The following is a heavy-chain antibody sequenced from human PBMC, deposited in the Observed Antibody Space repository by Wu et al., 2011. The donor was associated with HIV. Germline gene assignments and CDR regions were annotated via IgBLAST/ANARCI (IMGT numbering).Heavy chain of an antibody. CDR1: GYTFSSSD. V-gene: IGHV1-8*03. J-gene: IGHJ5*02. D-gene: IGHD1-26*01. CDR2: MNPNTGNT. CDR3: ATLVGATDWFDP. Sequence: QVQLVQSGAEVKKPGASVKVSCKASGYTFSSSDINWVRQAPGQGLEWVGWMNPNTGNTGYGEKFQGRVTISTNTSISTAYMELSSLRSEDTAVYYCATLVGATDWFDPWGQGTLVTVSS.